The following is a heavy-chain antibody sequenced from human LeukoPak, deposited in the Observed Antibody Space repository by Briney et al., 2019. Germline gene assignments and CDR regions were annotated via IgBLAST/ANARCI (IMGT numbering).Heavy chain of an antibody. Sequence: GASLRLSCAASGFTFSNYAMSWVRQAPGKGLEWVSAITDRGGNTYYADSVKGRFTISRDNSKNTVFLQMNSLRAEDTAVYYCAKWGDYDVLTGYYVSDYWGQGTLVTVSS. CDR1: GFTFSNYA. CDR2: ITDRGGNT. CDR3: AKWGDYDVLTGYYVSDY. J-gene: IGHJ4*02. D-gene: IGHD3-9*01. V-gene: IGHV3-23*01.